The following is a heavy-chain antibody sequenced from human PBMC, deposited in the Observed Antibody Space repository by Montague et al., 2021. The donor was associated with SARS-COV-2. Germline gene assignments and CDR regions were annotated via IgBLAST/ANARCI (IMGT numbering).Heavy chain of an antibody. Sequence: PALVKPTQALTLTCTFSGFSLTTSPVGVAWIRQPPGKALEWLALIYWNDDKYYSPSLKNRVTITKDTSKNQVILTMNNMDPVDTATYYCAHKARATMASAPNLDPWGQGTLVTVSS. D-gene: IGHD5-12*01. CDR3: AHKARATMASAPNLDP. V-gene: IGHV2-5*01. CDR1: GFSLTTSPVG. J-gene: IGHJ5*02. CDR2: IYWNDDK.